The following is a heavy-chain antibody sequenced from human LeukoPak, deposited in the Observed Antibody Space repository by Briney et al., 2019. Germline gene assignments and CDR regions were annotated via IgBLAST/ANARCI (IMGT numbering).Heavy chain of an antibody. CDR2: ISYDGSNK. D-gene: IGHD2-15*01. V-gene: IGHV3-30-3*01. CDR3: AREAPYCSGGSCYIPATTVTTNYFDY. Sequence: GGSLRLSCAASGFTFSSYAMHWVRQAPGKGLEWVAVISYDGSNKYYADSVKGRFTISRDNSKNTLYLQMYSLRAEDTAVYYCAREAPYCSGGSCYIPATTVTTNYFDYWGQGTLVTVSS. CDR1: GFTFSSYA. J-gene: IGHJ4*02.